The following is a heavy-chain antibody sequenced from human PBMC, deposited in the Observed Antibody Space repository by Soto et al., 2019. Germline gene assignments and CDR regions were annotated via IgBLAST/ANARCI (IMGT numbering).Heavy chain of an antibody. D-gene: IGHD2-2*01. CDR3: AKPHCSSTSCHWRRHTYFDY. CDR2: ISGSGGST. J-gene: IGHJ4*02. V-gene: IGHV3-23*01. Sequence: GGSLRLSCAASGFTFSSYAMSWVRQAPGKGLEWVSAISGSGGSTYYADSVKGRFTISRDNSKNTLYLQMNSLRAEDTAVYYCAKPHCSSTSCHWRRHTYFDYWGQGTLVTVSS. CDR1: GFTFSSYA.